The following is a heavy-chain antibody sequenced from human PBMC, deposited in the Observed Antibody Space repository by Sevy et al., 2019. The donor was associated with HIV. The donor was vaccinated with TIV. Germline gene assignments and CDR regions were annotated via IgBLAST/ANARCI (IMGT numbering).Heavy chain of an antibody. CDR1: GFTFSSYS. D-gene: IGHD6-13*01. Sequence: GGSLRLSCAASGFTFSSYSMNWVRQAPGKGLEWVSSISSSSSYIYYADSVKGRFTISRDNAKNSLYLLMNSLRAEDTAVYYCARIAAAGNFDYCGQGTLVIVSS. J-gene: IGHJ4*02. CDR3: ARIAAAGNFDY. CDR2: ISSSSSYI. V-gene: IGHV3-21*01.